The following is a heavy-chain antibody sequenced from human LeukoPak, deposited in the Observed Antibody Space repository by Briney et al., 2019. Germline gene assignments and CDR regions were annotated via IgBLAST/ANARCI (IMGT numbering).Heavy chain of an antibody. Sequence: ASXXVSCKASGYTFTSYGISWVRQAPGQGLEWMGWISAYNGNTNYAQKLQGRVTMTTDTSTSTAYMELRSLRSDDTAVYYCARETTVGWFDPWGQGTLVTVSS. CDR1: GYTFTSYG. CDR3: ARETTVGWFDP. CDR2: ISAYNGNT. J-gene: IGHJ5*02. D-gene: IGHD4-23*01. V-gene: IGHV1-18*01.